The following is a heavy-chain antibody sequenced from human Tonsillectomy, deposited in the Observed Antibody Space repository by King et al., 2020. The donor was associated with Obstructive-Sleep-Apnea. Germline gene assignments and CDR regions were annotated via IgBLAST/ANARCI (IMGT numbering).Heavy chain of an antibody. J-gene: IGHJ2*01. CDR3: AKDYYYGSGSYARQTWYFDL. CDR1: GFTFSSYG. CDR2: IRYDGSNK. V-gene: IGHV3-30*02. D-gene: IGHD3-10*01. Sequence: VQLVQSGGGVVQPGGSLRLSCAASGFTFSSYGMHWVRQAPGKGLEWVAFIRYDGSNKYYADSVKGRFTISRDNSKNTLYLQMNSLRAEDTAVYYCAKDYYYGSGSYARQTWYFDLWGRGTLVTVSS.